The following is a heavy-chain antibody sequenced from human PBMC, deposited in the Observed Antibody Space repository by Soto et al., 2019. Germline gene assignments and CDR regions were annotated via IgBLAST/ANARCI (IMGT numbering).Heavy chain of an antibody. CDR3: ARRIVGAPKTKAYYFDD. D-gene: IGHD1-26*01. CDR2: IDPGDSYT. Sequence: PGESLKISCKGSGYSFTSYWISWVRQMPGKCLEWMGSIDPGDSYTNYSPSFQGHVTISADKSISTAYLQWSSLKASDTAMYYCARRIVGAPKTKAYYFDDWGQGTRVTVAS. V-gene: IGHV5-10-1*01. CDR1: GYSFTSYW. J-gene: IGHJ4*02.